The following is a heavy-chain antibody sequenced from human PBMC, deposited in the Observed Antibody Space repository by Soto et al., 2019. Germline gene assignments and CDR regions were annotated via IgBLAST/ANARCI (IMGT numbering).Heavy chain of an antibody. J-gene: IGHJ6*02. V-gene: IGHV1-69*08. CDR1: GTILSSYT. CDR3: ARGLGGRMDD. Sequence: QVQLVQSGAEVKKPGSSVRVSCKASGTILSSYTISWVRQAPGQGLEWMGRIIPILGETNTAQKFQDRVTLTADKSTNTANMELNRLRLEDPAVYYCARGLGGRMDDWGQGTTVSVSS. CDR2: IIPILGET. D-gene: IGHD3-16*01.